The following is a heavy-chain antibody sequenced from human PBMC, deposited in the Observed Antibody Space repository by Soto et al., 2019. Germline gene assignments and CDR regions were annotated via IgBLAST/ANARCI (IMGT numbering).Heavy chain of an antibody. V-gene: IGHV4-39*01. D-gene: IGHD3-10*01. Sequence: SETLSLTCTVSGDSISSSNYFWGWIRQPPGKGLEWIGTIFYSGSTYYNPSLKSRVTISVDRSKNQFSLKLSSVTAADTAVYYCVRGSGNYYYAMDVWGQGITVTVSS. J-gene: IGHJ6*02. CDR3: VRGSGNYYYAMDV. CDR2: IFYSGST. CDR1: GDSISSSNYF.